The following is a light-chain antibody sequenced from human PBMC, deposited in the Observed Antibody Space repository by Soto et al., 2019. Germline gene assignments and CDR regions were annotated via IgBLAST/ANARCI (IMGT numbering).Light chain of an antibody. CDR3: KLYDTDWET. CDR2: DAS. CDR1: QSISKW. J-gene: IGKJ1*01. V-gene: IGKV1-5*01. Sequence: DIQMTQSPSTLSASIGDRVSITCRASQSISKWLAWHQQKPGKAPKLLIYDASTLQSGVQPRFSGSGSGTEFTLTIRSLQPDDIATYYCKLYDTDWETFGQGTKVDIK.